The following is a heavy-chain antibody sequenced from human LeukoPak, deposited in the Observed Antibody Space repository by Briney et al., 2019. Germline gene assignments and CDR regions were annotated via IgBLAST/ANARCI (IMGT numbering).Heavy chain of an antibody. CDR1: GGSFSDYY. V-gene: IGHV4-34*03. CDR3: CVQDYDFWSGYYTRDY. Sequence: SETLSLTCAVYGGSFSDYYWNWIRQPPGKGLEWIGSIYYSGSTYYNPSLKSRVTISVDTSKNQFSLKLSSVTAADTAVYYCCVQDYDFWSGYYTRDYWGQGTLVTVSS. D-gene: IGHD3-3*01. CDR2: IYYSGST. J-gene: IGHJ4*02.